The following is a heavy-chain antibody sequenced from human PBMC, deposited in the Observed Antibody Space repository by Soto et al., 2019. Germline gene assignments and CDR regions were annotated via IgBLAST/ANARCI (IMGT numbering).Heavy chain of an antibody. Sequence: VQLVESGGGLVQPGGSLRLSCAASGFTFSSYSMNWVRQAPGKGLEWVSYISSSRSTIYYADSVKGRFTISRDNAKNALYRQGNSLRAEDTAVYYCARVVRYPPRFDYWGQGTLVTVSS. J-gene: IGHJ4*02. V-gene: IGHV3-48*01. CDR3: ARVVRYPPRFDY. CDR2: ISSSRSTI. D-gene: IGHD3-9*01. CDR1: GFTFSSYS.